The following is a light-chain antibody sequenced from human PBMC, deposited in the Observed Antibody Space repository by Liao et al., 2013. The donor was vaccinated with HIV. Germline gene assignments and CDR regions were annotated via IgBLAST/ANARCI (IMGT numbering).Light chain of an antibody. V-gene: IGLV3-9*01. CDR3: QAWDSSTASYV. J-gene: IGLJ1*01. CDR2: QDS. Sequence: SYELTQPPSVSVAPGKTARITCGGNNIGSKSVHWCQQKPGQSPVLVIYQDSKRPSGIPERFSGSNSGNTATLTISGTQAMDEADYYCQAWDSSTASYVFGTGTKVTVL. CDR1: NIGSKS.